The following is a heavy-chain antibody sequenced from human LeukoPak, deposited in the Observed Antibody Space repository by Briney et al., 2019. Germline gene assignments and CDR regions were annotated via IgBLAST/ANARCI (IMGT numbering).Heavy chain of an antibody. V-gene: IGHV4-59*01. J-gene: IGHJ4*02. Sequence: SETLSLTCTVSGGSISSYYWSWIRQPPGKGLEWIGYIYYSGSTNYNPSLKSRVTISVGTSKNQFSLKLSSVTAVDTAVYYCARVQDGYNYYWGQGALVTVSS. CDR3: ARVQDGYNYY. D-gene: IGHD5-24*01. CDR1: GGSISSYY. CDR2: IYYSGST.